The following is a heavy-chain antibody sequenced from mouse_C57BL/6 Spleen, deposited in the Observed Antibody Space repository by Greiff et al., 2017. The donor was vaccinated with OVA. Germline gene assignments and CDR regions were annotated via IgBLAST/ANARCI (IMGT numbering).Heavy chain of an antibody. J-gene: IGHJ4*01. CDR3: ARTGNDGYYYAMDY. V-gene: IGHV5-17*01. CDR2: ISSGSSTI. CDR1: GFTFSDYG. Sequence: EVKLMESGGGLVKPGGSLKLSCAASGFTFSDYGMHWVRQAPEKGLEWVAYISSGSSTIYYADTVKGRFTISRDNAKNTLFLQMTSLRSEDTAMYYCARTGNDGYYYAMDYWGQGTSVTVSS. D-gene: IGHD2-2*01.